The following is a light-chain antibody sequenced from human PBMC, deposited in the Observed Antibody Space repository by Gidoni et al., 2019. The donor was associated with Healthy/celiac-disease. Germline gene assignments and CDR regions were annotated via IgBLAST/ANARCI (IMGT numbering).Light chain of an antibody. J-gene: IGKJ1*01. CDR1: QSVSSSY. Sequence: EIVLTQSPGTLSLSPGERATLSCRASQSVSSSYLAWYQQKPGQAPRLLIYGASSRATGIPDRFSGSGSGTDFTLTISRLETEDFAVYYCQQYGSSRRTFGQXTKVEIK. CDR3: QQYGSSRRT. V-gene: IGKV3-20*01. CDR2: GAS.